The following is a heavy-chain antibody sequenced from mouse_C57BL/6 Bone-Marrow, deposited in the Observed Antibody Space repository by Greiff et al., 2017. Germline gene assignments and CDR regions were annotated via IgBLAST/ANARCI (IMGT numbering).Heavy chain of an antibody. Sequence: EVQLQESGPGLVKPSQSLSLTCSVTGYSITSGYYWNWIRQFPGNKLEWMGYISYDGSNNYNPSLKNRISITRDTSKNQFFLKLNSVTTEDTATYYCARGGLLYYDPLYYAMDYWGQGTSVTVSS. V-gene: IGHV3-6*01. CDR3: ARGGLLYYDPLYYAMDY. CDR2: ISYDGSN. CDR1: GYSITSGYY. J-gene: IGHJ4*01. D-gene: IGHD2-4*01.